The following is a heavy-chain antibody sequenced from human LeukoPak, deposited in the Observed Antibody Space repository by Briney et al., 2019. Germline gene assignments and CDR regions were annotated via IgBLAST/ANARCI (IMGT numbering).Heavy chain of an antibody. J-gene: IGHJ4*02. CDR3: ATGYCSGGSCLFDY. CDR1: GGSISSYY. Sequence: SETLSLTXTVSGGSISSYYWSWIRQPAGKGLEWIGRIYTSGSTNYNPFLKSRVTISVDTSKNQFSLKLSSVTAADTAVYYCATGYCSGGSCLFDYWGQGTLVTVSS. CDR2: IYTSGST. V-gene: IGHV4-4*07. D-gene: IGHD2-15*01.